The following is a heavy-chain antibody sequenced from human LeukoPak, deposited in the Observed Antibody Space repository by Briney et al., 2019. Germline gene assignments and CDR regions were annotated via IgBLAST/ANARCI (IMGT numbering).Heavy chain of an antibody. CDR3: ARRSDLSSSWFFDY. D-gene: IGHD6-13*01. Sequence: GESLKISCRGSGSGFTSYWIGWVRQMPGKGLEWMGIIYPGDSDTRYSPSFQGQVTISADKSISTAYLQWSSLKASDTAMYYCARRSDLSSSWFFDYWGQGTLVTVSS. V-gene: IGHV5-51*01. CDR2: IYPGDSDT. CDR1: GSGFTSYW. J-gene: IGHJ4*02.